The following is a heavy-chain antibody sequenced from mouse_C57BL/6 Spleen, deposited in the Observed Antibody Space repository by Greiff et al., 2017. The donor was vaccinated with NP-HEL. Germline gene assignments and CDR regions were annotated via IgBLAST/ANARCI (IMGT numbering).Heavy chain of an antibody. D-gene: IGHD1-1*01. CDR3: ASSHYYGSSFAY. V-gene: IGHV1-19*01. CDR1: GYTFTDYY. CDR2: INPYNGGT. J-gene: IGHJ3*01. Sequence: EVQLQQSGPVLVKPGASVKMSCKASGYTFTDYYMNWVKQSHGKSLEWIGVINPYNGGTSYNQKFKGKATLTVDKSSSTAYMELNSLTSEDSAVYYCASSHYYGSSFAYWGQGTLVTVSA.